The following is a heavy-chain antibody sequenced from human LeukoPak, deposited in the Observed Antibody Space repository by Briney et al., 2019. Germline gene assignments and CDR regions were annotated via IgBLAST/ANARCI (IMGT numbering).Heavy chain of an antibody. CDR2: INHSGST. V-gene: IGHV4-34*01. Sequence: PSETLSLTCAVYGGSFSGYYWSWIRQPPGKGLEWIGEINHSGSTNYNPSLKGRVTISVDTSKNQFSLKLSSVTAADTAVYYCAVSGESNAFDIWGQGTMVTVSS. J-gene: IGHJ3*02. D-gene: IGHD3-10*01. CDR1: GGSFSGYY. CDR3: AVSGESNAFDI.